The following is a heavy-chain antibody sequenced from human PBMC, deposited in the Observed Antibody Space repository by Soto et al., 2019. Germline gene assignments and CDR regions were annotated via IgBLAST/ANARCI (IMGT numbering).Heavy chain of an antibody. Sequence: QVQLVESGGGVVQPGRSLRLSCAASGFTFSSYAIHWVRQAPGTGLEWVAVISSDGKDKYSAESMKGRFAISRDNSKNTLYLQMISQRATDTAVYYCAHDSGRGSADYYFDYWGQGTLGTFAA. D-gene: IGHD3-10*01. CDR1: GFTFSSYA. CDR3: AHDSGRGSADYYFDY. V-gene: IGHV3-30*18. CDR2: ISSDGKDK. J-gene: IGHJ4*02.